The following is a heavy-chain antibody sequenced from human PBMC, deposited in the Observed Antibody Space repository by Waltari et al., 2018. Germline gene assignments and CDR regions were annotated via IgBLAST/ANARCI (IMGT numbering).Heavy chain of an antibody. Sequence: QVQLVQSGAEVKKPGSSVQVSCKASGGTFSSYAISWVRQAPGQGLAWMGGIIPIFGTANYAQKFQGRVTITADKSTSTAYMELSSLRSEDTAVYYCARETRIRGNCSSTSGYAGYYYYYMDVWGKGTTVTVSS. CDR3: ARETRIRGNCSSTSGYAGYYYYYMDV. J-gene: IGHJ6*03. CDR1: GGTFSSYA. D-gene: IGHD2-2*01. CDR2: IIPIFGTA. V-gene: IGHV1-69*14.